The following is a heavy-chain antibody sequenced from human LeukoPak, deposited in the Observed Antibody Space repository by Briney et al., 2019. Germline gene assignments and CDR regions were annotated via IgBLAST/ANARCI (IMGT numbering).Heavy chain of an antibody. CDR1: GFNVSSHY. Sequence: GGSLRLSCAASGFNVSSHYMSWVRQAPGKGLECVSVIFSGGTTYYTDSVKGRFTISRDNSNNTVYLQIKSLKVEDTAVYYCARRRPIWLGGEDYGLDVWGKGTTVTVS. CDR3: ARRRPIWLGGEDYGLDV. D-gene: IGHD3-10*01. V-gene: IGHV3-53*01. CDR2: IFSGGTT. J-gene: IGHJ6*04.